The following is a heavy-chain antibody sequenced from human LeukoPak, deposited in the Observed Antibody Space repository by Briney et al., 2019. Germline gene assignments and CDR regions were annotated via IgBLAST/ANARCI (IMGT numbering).Heavy chain of an antibody. J-gene: IGHJ4*02. D-gene: IGHD3-22*01. V-gene: IGHV3-64*01. CDR2: ISSNGGST. Sequence: GGSLRLSCAASGFTFSSYAMHWVRQAPGKGLEYVSAISSNGGSTYYANSVKGRFTISRDNSKNTLYLQMGSLRAEDMAVYYCARDMASSGYYFGRPPDYWGQGTLVTVSS. CDR3: ARDMASSGYYFGRPPDY. CDR1: GFTFSSYA.